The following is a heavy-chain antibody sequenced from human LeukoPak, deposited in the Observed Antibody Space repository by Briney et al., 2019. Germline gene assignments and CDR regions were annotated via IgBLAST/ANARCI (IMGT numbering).Heavy chain of an antibody. Sequence: GGSLRLSCAASGFTFSSYWMHWVRQAPGEGLVWVSRIDSDGTSTSYADSVKGRFTISRDNAKNTLDLQMNSLRADDTAVYYCARDGILGSHDYWGQGTLVTVSS. CDR3: ARDGILGSHDY. V-gene: IGHV3-74*01. J-gene: IGHJ4*02. D-gene: IGHD3-3*02. CDR1: GFTFSSYW. CDR2: IDSDGTST.